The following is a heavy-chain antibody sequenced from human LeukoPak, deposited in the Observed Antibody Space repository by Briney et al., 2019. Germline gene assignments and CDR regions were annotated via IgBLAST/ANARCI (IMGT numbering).Heavy chain of an antibody. J-gene: IGHJ4*02. CDR2: IRSQADSYAT. V-gene: IGHV3-73*01. D-gene: IGHD1-26*01. CDR1: GLSFSGSG. CDR3: ASFPSGSYSAY. Sequence: PGGSLRLSCAASGLSFSGSGMHWVRQASGKGLEWVGHIRSQADSYATVYGASVKGRFTITRDDSENTAYLQMNSLKTEDTAVYYCASFPSGSYSAYWGQGTLVTVSS.